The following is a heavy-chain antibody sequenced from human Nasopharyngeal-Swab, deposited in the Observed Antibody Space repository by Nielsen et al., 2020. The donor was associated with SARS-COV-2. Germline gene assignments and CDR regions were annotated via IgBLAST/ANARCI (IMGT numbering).Heavy chain of an antibody. Sequence: GESLKISCAASGFTFSSYWMSWVRQAPGKGLEWVANIKQDGSEKYYLDSVKGRFTISRDNSKNTLYLQMNSLRAEDTAVYYCARDIPSGGWLTQGDYWGQGTLVTVSS. V-gene: IGHV3-7*01. J-gene: IGHJ4*02. CDR1: GFTFSSYW. D-gene: IGHD6-19*01. CDR3: ARDIPSGGWLTQGDY. CDR2: IKQDGSEK.